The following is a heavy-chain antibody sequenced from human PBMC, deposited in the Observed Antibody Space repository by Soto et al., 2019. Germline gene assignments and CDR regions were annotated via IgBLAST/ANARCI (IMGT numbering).Heavy chain of an antibody. CDR3: GRDTNYYGMDV. D-gene: IGHD3-3*01. CDR2: IWYDGSNK. Sequence: GGSLRLSCAASGFTFSSYGMHWVRQAPGKGLEWVAVIWYDGSNKYHADSVKGRFTISRDNSKNTLYLQMNSLRAEDTAVYYCGRDTNYYGMDVSGQGTTITVSS. CDR1: GFTFSSYG. V-gene: IGHV3-33*01. J-gene: IGHJ6*02.